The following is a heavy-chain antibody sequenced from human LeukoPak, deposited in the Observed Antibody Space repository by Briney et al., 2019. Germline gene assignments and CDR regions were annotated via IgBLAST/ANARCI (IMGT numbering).Heavy chain of an antibody. CDR3: ARDIGYCSGGSCYDFDY. CDR2: INPNSGGT. D-gene: IGHD2-15*01. J-gene: IGHJ4*02. V-gene: IGHV1-2*02. Sequence: ASVKVSCKASGYTFTGYYMHWVRQAPGQGLEWMGWINPNSGGTNYAQKFQGRVTMTRDTSISTAYMELSRLRSDDTAVYYCARDIGYCSGGSCYDFDYWGQGTLVTVSS. CDR1: GYTFTGYY.